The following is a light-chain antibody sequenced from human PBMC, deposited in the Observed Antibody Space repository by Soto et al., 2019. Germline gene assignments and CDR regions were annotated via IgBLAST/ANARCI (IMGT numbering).Light chain of an antibody. J-gene: IGKJ5*01. V-gene: IGKV3-11*01. Sequence: VLTQSPGTLSLSPGERATLSCRASQSVSSNLAWYQQKPGQAPRLLICGASRRATGIPDRVNGRGSGTDFTLTISSLEPEDFALYYCQQRNNWPITFGQGTRLEVK. CDR3: QQRNNWPIT. CDR1: QSVSSN. CDR2: GAS.